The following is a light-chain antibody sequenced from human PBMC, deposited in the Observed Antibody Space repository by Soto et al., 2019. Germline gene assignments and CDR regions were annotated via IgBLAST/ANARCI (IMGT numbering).Light chain of an antibody. Sequence: DIRMTQSPSSLSASVGDRVTITCQASYDIKNYLNWYQQKPGKAPRLLIYDASHLETGVPSRFSGSGSGTDFTFTISNLQPEDFATYYCQQWENVPLTFGGGTKVELK. V-gene: IGKV1-33*01. J-gene: IGKJ4*01. CDR1: YDIKNY. CDR3: QQWENVPLT. CDR2: DAS.